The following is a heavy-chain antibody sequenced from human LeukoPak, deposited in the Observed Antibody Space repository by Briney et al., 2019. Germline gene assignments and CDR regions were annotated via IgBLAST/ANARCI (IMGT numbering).Heavy chain of an antibody. CDR1: GFTFRNYA. V-gene: IGHV3-23*01. J-gene: IGHJ5*02. D-gene: IGHD6-19*01. CDR3: AKGAGAGQVDWFHP. CDR2: VSGSGDGT. Sequence: GGSLRLSCAASGFTFRNYAMMWVRLAPGEGPEWVSTVSGSGDGTYCADSVKGRFPISRDNYKNTLSLQVNSLRGEDTAVYYCAKGAGAGQVDWFHPWGQGTLVTVSS.